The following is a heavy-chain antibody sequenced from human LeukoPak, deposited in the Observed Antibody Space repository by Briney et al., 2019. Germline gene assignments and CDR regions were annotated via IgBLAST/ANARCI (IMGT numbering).Heavy chain of an antibody. D-gene: IGHD5-12*01. V-gene: IGHV4-38-2*02. CDR3: AREEDSGLGTYFQH. CDR2: IYYSGST. Sequence: SETLSLTCTVSGYPISIGYYWGWIRQPPGKGLEWIGSIYYSGSTYYNPSLKSRVTISVDTSKNQFSLKLSSVTAADTAVYYCAREEDSGLGTYFQHWGQXXXXXVSX. J-gene: IGHJ1*01. CDR1: GYPISIGYY.